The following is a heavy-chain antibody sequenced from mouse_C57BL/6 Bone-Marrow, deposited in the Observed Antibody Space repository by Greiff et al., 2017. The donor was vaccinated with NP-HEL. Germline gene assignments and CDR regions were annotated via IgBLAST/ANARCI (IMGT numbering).Heavy chain of an antibody. CDR1: GYTFTSYW. V-gene: IGHV1-55*01. CDR3: ARWGTTGNY. CDR2: IYPGSGST. J-gene: IGHJ2*01. D-gene: IGHD4-1*01. Sequence: QVHVKQSGAELVKPGASVKMSCKASGYTFTSYWITWVKQRPGQGLEWIGDIYPGSGSTNYNEKFKSKATLTVDTSSSTAYMQLSSLTSEDSAVYYCARWGTTGNYWGQGTTLTVSS.